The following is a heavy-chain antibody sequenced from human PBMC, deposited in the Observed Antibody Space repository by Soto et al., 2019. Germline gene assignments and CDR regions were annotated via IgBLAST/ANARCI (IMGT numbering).Heavy chain of an antibody. V-gene: IGHV3-11*06. CDR1: GFTFSDYY. J-gene: IGHJ4*02. Sequence: GGSLRLSCVASGFTFSDYYMSWIRQAPGKGLEWVSYISSSSSYTNYADSVKGRFTISRDNAKNSLYLQMNSLRAEDTAVYYCAVAGVTTVTKGTRGVNDYWGQGTLVTVSS. CDR3: AVAGVTTVTKGTRGVNDY. D-gene: IGHD4-17*01. CDR2: ISSSSSYT.